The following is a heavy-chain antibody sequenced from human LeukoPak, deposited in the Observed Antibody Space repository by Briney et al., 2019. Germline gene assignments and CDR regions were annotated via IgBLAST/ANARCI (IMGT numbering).Heavy chain of an antibody. Sequence: ASVKVSCKASGYTFTGYYMHWVRQAPGQGLEWMGRINPNSGGTNYAQKSQGRVTMTRDTSISTAYMELSRLRSDDTAVYYCARVGTRSGSYYPAPDYFDYWGQGTLVTVSS. CDR3: ARVGTRSGSYYPAPDYFDY. V-gene: IGHV1-2*06. CDR2: INPNSGGT. D-gene: IGHD1-26*01. J-gene: IGHJ4*02. CDR1: GYTFTGYY.